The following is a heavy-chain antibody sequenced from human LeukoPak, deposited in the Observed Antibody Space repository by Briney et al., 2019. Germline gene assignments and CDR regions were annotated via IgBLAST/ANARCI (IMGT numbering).Heavy chain of an antibody. CDR2: IWYDGSKK. J-gene: IGHJ4*02. D-gene: IGHD3-22*01. CDR3: ARVYDSSAHYYFDY. Sequence: GGSLRLSCAESGFTFGTYGMHWVRQAPGKGLEWVAVIWYDGSKKYYADTVKGRFTISRDNSENTLYLQMNSLRAEDTAVYYCARVYDSSAHYYFDYWGQGTLVTVSS. CDR1: GFTFGTYG. V-gene: IGHV3-33*01.